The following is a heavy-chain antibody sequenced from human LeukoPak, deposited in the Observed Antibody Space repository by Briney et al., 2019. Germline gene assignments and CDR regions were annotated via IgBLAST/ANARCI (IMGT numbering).Heavy chain of an antibody. Sequence: ASVKVSCKASGYTFAGYYVHWVRQAPGQGLEWMGWINPNSTTTHYAQKFQGRVTMTRDTSISTAYMELRRLRSDDTATYYCARVRDRMKGYKFDYWGQGTLVTVS. V-gene: IGHV1-2*02. J-gene: IGHJ4*02. CDR1: GYTFAGYY. D-gene: IGHD5-18*01. CDR3: ARVRDRMKGYKFDY. CDR2: INPNSTTT.